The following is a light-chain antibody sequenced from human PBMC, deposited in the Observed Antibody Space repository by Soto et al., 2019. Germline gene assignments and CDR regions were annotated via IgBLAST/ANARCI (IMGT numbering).Light chain of an antibody. CDR1: QSISDL. V-gene: IGKV1-5*01. CDR2: DIS. J-gene: IGKJ1*01. Sequence: DIQMTQSPSTLSASVGDRVTITCRASQSISDLLAWYQQKPGKAPKLLIYDISNLEIGVPSRFSGSGSGTEFTLTISGLQPDDFATYYCQQYNSYSFGQGTKV. CDR3: QQYNSYS.